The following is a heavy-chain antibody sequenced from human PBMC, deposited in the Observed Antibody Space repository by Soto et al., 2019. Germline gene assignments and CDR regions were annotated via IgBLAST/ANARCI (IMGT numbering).Heavy chain of an antibody. J-gene: IGHJ4*02. CDR1: GGSISSSY. CDR2: IYFSGST. Sequence: LSLTCTVSGGSISSSYWSWVRQPPGKGLEWIGYIYFSGSTTYNPSLKSRVTIPLDTSKTQLSLKLSSVTAADTAVYYCARVLRGYSYGVFDYWGQGTPVTVSS. CDR3: ARVLRGYSYGVFDY. V-gene: IGHV4-59*01. D-gene: IGHD5-18*01.